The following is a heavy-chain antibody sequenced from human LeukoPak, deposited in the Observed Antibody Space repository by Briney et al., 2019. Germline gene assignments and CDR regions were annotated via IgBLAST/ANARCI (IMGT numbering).Heavy chain of an antibody. D-gene: IGHD3-16*01. CDR1: GYTFTIYG. CDR2: ISIYNGST. J-gene: IGHJ4*02. V-gene: IGHV1-18*01. Sequence: ASVKVSCKASGYTFTIYGLSWVRQAPGQGLEWMGWISIYNGSTKYAQKLQDRVTMTTDTSTNTAYMELRSLRSDDTAIYYCARGPGRLDYVYVRDDYWGQGTLVTASS. CDR3: ARGPGRLDYVYVRDDY.